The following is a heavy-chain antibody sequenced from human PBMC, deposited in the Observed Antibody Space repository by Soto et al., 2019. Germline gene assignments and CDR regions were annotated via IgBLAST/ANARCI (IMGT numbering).Heavy chain of an antibody. CDR3: ARDLGSGWYLNWFDP. D-gene: IGHD6-19*01. V-gene: IGHV3-21*01. CDR1: GFTFSSYS. CDR2: ISSSSSYI. Sequence: EVQLVESGGGLVKPGGSLRLSCAASGFTFSSYSMNWVRQAPGKGLEWVSSISSSSSYIYYADSVKGRFTISRDNAKNSLYLQMNSLRAEDTAVYYCARDLGSGWYLNWFDPWGQGTLVTVSS. J-gene: IGHJ5*02.